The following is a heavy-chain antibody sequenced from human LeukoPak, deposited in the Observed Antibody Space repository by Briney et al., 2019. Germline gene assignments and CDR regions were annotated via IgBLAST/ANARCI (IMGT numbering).Heavy chain of an antibody. CDR2: ISGSGGST. D-gene: IGHD4-11*01. V-gene: IGHV3-23*01. Sequence: PGGSLRLSXAASGFTVSSNYMSWVRQAPGKGLEWLSAISGSGGSTYYADSVKGRFTISRDNSKNTLYLQMNSLRAEDTAVYYCAKDGARDYSNSAYYFDYWGQGTLVTVSS. CDR1: GFTVSSNY. CDR3: AKDGARDYSNSAYYFDY. J-gene: IGHJ4*02.